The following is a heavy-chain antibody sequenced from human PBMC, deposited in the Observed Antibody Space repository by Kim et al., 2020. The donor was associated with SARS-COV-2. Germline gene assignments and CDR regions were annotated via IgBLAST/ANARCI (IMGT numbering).Heavy chain of an antibody. V-gene: IGHV3-20*03. D-gene: IGHD3-10*01. Sequence: ADSVRGRLTISRDNAKNSIYLQMNSLRAEDMALYYCARGLGSHFYDYGLDVWGQGTAVTVTS. J-gene: IGHJ6*02. CDR3: ARGLGSHFYDYGLDV.